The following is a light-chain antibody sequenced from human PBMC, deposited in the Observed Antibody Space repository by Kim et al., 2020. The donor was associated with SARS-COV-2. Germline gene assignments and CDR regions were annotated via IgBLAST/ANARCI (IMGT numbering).Light chain of an antibody. CDR1: QSVSSY. V-gene: IGKV3-11*01. J-gene: IGKJ1*01. CDR3: QQRSNWPWEWT. CDR2: DAS. Sequence: EIVLTQSPATLSLSPGERATLSCRASQSVSSYLAWYQQKPGQAPRLLIYDASNRATGIPARFSGSGSGTDFTLTISSLEPEDFAVYYCQQRSNWPWEWTFGQGTKVDIK.